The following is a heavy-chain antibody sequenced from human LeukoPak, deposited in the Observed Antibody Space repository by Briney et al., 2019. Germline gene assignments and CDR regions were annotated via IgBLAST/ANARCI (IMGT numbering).Heavy chain of an antibody. Sequence: SETLSLTCAVYGGSFSGYYWSWIRQPPGKGLEWIGEINHSGSTNYTPSLKSRVTISVDTSKHPFSLKLSSVTAADTAVYYCARHQGDGYNSGYYYYYYGMDVWGQGTTVTVSS. CDR1: GGSFSGYY. CDR2: INHSGST. V-gene: IGHV4-34*01. D-gene: IGHD5-24*01. J-gene: IGHJ6*02. CDR3: ARHQGDGYNSGYYYYYYGMDV.